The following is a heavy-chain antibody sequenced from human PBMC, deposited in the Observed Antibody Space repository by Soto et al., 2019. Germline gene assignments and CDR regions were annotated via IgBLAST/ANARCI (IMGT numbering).Heavy chain of an antibody. J-gene: IGHJ4*02. CDR2: GYYSGST. CDR3: ARGYYYYPN. CDR1: GDSISNYH. V-gene: IGHV4-59*01. Sequence: SETLSLTCTVCGDSISNYHWSWIRQPPGKGLEWIGYGYYSGSTNYNPSLRSRVTISVDTSKNQFSLKLSSVTAADTAVYYCARGYYYYPNWGQGTLVTVSS. D-gene: IGHD3-22*01.